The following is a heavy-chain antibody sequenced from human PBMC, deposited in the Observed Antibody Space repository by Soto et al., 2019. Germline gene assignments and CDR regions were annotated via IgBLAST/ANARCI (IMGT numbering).Heavy chain of an antibody. D-gene: IGHD5-18*01. V-gene: IGHV5-51*01. CDR1: GYSFTSYW. CDR2: IYPGDSDT. Sequence: GESLKISCKGSGYSFTSYWIGWVRQMPGKGLEWMGIIYPGDSDTRYSPSFQGQVTISADKSISTAYLQWSSLKASDTAMYYCARPRTSGYSYGYAFDIWGQGTMVTVSS. J-gene: IGHJ3*02. CDR3: ARPRTSGYSYGYAFDI.